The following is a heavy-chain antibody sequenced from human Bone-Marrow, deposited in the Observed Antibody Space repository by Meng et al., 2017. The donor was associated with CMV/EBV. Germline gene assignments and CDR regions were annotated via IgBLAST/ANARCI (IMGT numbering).Heavy chain of an antibody. J-gene: IGHJ4*02. CDR2: INHSGST. Sequence: SETLSLTCAVYGGSFSGYYWSWIRQPPGKGLEWIGEINHSGSTNYNPSLKSRVTILVDTSKNQFSLKLSSVTAADTAVYYCARGRGYSGSRFDYWGQGTLVTVSS. CDR1: GGSFSGYY. CDR3: ARGRGYSGSRFDY. D-gene: IGHD1-26*01. V-gene: IGHV4-34*01.